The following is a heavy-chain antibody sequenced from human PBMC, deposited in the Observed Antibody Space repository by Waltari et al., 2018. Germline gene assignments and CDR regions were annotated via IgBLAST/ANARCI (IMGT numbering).Heavy chain of an antibody. CDR1: GGSISSYY. Sequence: QVQLQESGPGLVKPSETLSLTCTVSGGSISSYYWSWIRQPAGKGLEWNGRIYTSGSTNSTPSLKSRVTMSVDTSKNQFSLKLSSVTAADTAVYYCARSNWNLGGVGYYYYYMDVWGKGTTVTISS. CDR2: IYTSGST. D-gene: IGHD1-7*01. CDR3: ARSNWNLGGVGYYYYYMDV. V-gene: IGHV4-4*07. J-gene: IGHJ6*03.